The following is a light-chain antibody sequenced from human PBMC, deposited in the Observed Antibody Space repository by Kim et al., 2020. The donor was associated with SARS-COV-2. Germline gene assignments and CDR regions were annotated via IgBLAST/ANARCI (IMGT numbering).Light chain of an antibody. CDR3: SAWDSSLSAWV. V-gene: IGLV10-54*03. J-gene: IGLJ2*01. Sequence: RSRTWSSKNLGDQGATWPQQHPRHPPKLLSHRRNNRPSGISGRFSASRSGETASLTITGLQPEDEADYYCSAWDSSLSAWVFGGGTQLTVL. CDR1: SKNLGDQG. CDR2: RRN.